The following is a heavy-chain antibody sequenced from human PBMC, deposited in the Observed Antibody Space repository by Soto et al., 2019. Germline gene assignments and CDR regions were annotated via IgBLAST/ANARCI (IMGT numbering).Heavy chain of an antibody. CDR2: MNPNDGNT. V-gene: IGHV1-8*01. CDR1: GYTFSNYG. CDR3: ARGPTESGESFLFDS. J-gene: IGHJ5*01. Sequence: ASLNVSCKASGYTFSNYGINWFRQASGQGLEWTGRMNPNDGNTGYAQNFQGRVSITRNTSINTAYMELSSLRSDDTAVYYCARGPTESGESFLFDSWGQRALVTVSS. D-gene: IGHD3-3*01.